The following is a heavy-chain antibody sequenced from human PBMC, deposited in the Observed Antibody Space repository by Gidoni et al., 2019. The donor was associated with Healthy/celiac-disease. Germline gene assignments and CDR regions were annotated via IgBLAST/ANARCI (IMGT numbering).Heavy chain of an antibody. V-gene: IGHV1-24*01. CDR3: ATRPGYSSS. D-gene: IGHD6-13*01. CDR2: FDPEDGEP. J-gene: IGHJ4*02. Sequence: FQLVQSGADVPTPCASGKIPCKVSGYTLNELSMHWVRQAPGKGPDRLGDFDPEDGEPSYAQKFQGRVTMTENTSTDTDYMELSSLRSEDTAVYYCATRPGYSSSWGQGTLVTVCS. CDR1: GYTLNELS.